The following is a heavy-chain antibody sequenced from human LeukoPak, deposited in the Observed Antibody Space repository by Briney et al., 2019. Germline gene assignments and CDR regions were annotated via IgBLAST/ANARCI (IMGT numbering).Heavy chain of an antibody. Sequence: GESLKIACKSYGYRFFSSWIGWVRQMRGKGLGWMGIIYPFDSDARYRPSFQGQVSISADKSLNTAYLQWSSLKASDTDMYYCARLPITDYDLLTGYFYFDYWGQGTLVTVSS. J-gene: IGHJ4*02. CDR3: ARLPITDYDLLTGYFYFDY. CDR2: IYPFDSDA. D-gene: IGHD3-9*01. CDR1: GYRFFSSW. V-gene: IGHV5-51*01.